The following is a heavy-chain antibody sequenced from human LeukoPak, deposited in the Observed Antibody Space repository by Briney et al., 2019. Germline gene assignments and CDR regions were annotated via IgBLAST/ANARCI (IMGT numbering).Heavy chain of an antibody. CDR2: IKQDGSKQ. V-gene: IGHV3-7*04. Sequence: PGGSRRLSCVASGFALSSYWMSWVHQAPGKGLEWVANIKQDGSKQYYVDSVKGRFTTSRDNAKNSLYLQMNSLRAEDTAVYYCTRGGGWFPDYWGQGTLVTVSS. CDR1: GFALSSYW. D-gene: IGHD6-19*01. CDR3: TRGGGWFPDY. J-gene: IGHJ4*02.